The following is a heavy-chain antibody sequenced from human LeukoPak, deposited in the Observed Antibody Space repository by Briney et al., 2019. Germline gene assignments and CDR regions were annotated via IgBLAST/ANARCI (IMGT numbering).Heavy chain of an antibody. CDR1: GGSISSSSYY. J-gene: IGHJ4*02. CDR2: IYYSGST. D-gene: IGHD2-15*01. V-gene: IGHV4-39*07. Sequence: SETLSLTCTVSGGSISSSSYYWGWIRQPPGKGLEWIGSIYYSGSTYYNPSLKSRVTISVDTSKNQFSLKLSSVTAADTAVYYCARRRHLGGYFDYWGQGTLVTVSS. CDR3: ARRRHLGGYFDY.